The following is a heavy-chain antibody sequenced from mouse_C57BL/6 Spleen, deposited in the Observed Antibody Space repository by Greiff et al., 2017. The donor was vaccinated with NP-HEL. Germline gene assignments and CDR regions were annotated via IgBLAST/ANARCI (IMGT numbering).Heavy chain of an antibody. J-gene: IGHJ4*01. D-gene: IGHD1-1*01. CDR1: GYAFSSYW. CDR2: IYPGDGDT. V-gene: IGHV1-80*01. Sequence: QVQLQQSGAELVKPGASVKISCKASGYAFSSYWMNWVKQRPGKGLEWIGQIYPGDGDTNYNGKFKGKATLTADKSSSTAYMPLSSLTSEDSAVYFCARFSYYGSSYYAMDYWGQGTSVTVSS. CDR3: ARFSYYGSSYYAMDY.